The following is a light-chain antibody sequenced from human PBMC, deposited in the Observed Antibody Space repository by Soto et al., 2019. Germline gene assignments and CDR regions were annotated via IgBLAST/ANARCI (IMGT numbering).Light chain of an antibody. CDR1: QDIKHY. J-gene: IGKJ4*01. V-gene: IGKV1-6*02. Sequence: IQMTQSPSSLSTSVGARVTITCRPSQDIKHYVGWYQQKPGKAPKLLIYATSNLKSGVPSRFSGTGSGTDFTLTITGLQPEDFATYYCLHDFNYPLTFGGGTKVDIK. CDR2: ATS. CDR3: LHDFNYPLT.